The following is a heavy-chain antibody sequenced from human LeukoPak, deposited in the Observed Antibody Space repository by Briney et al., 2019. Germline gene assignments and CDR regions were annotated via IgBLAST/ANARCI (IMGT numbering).Heavy chain of an antibody. Sequence: PGGSLRLSCAASGFTFSSYSMNWVRQAPGKGLEWVSYISSSGSATHYADSVKGRFTISRDNAKNSLYLQMNSLRAEDTAVYYCARVMRSGSPFDYWGQGTLVTVSS. V-gene: IGHV3-48*04. J-gene: IGHJ4*02. CDR2: ISSSGSAT. D-gene: IGHD1-26*01. CDR1: GFTFSSYS. CDR3: ARVMRSGSPFDY.